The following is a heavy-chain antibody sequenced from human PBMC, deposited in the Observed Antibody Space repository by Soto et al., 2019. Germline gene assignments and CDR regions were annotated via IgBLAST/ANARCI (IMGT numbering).Heavy chain of an antibody. CDR1: GFTFSSYA. D-gene: IGHD6-13*01. CDR3: AKVSQQLVRMDV. V-gene: IGHV3-23*01. CDR2: ISGSGGST. Sequence: GGSLRLSCAASGFTFSSYAMSWVRQAPGKGLEWVTAISGSGGSTYYADSVKGRFNMSRDNSKNTLYLQMTSLRAEDTAVYYCAKVSQQLVRMDVWGQGTTVTVSS. J-gene: IGHJ6*02.